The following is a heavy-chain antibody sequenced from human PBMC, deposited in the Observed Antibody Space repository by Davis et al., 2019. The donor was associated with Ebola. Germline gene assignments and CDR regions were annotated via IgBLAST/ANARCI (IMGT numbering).Heavy chain of an antibody. D-gene: IGHD3-10*01. CDR2: STSFSKTI. V-gene: IGHV3-48*02. Sequence: GESLKISCTASGFNFSAYSMNWVRQAPGKGLEWISYSTSFSKTIYYADSVRGRFTISRDNAHNSLYLQMNSLRDDDPALYYWVRDVGPDWYFDLWGRGTLVTVSS. CDR1: GFNFSAYS. CDR3: VRDVGPDWYFDL. J-gene: IGHJ2*01.